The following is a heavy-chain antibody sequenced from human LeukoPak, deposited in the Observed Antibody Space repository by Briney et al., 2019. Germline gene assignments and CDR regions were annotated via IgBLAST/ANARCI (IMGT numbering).Heavy chain of an antibody. D-gene: IGHD3-22*01. Sequence: SETLSLTCAVYGGSFSGYYWSWIRQPPGKGLEWIGEINHSGSTNYNPSLKSRVTISVDTSKNQFSLKLSSVTAADTAVYYCAREIYYDSSAYDYWGQGTLVTVSS. J-gene: IGHJ4*02. CDR2: INHSGST. V-gene: IGHV4-34*01. CDR3: AREIYYDSSAYDY. CDR1: GGSFSGYY.